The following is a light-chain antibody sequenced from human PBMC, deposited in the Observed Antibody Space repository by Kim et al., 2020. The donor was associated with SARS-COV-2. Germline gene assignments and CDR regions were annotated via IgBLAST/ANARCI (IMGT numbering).Light chain of an antibody. CDR2: DVT. CDR3: SSYSSSGAWV. J-gene: IGLJ3*02. Sequence: GQSITISCTGSSSYIGGYNYVSWFQQHPGDAPKLMIYDVTKWPSGISNRFSGSKSGNTASLTISGLLAEDEADYYCSSYSSSGAWVFVGGTQLTVL. CDR1: SSYIGGYNY. V-gene: IGLV2-14*03.